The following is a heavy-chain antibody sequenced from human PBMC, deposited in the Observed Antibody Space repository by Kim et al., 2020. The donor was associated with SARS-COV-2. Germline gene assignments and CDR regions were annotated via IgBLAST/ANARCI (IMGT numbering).Heavy chain of an antibody. J-gene: IGHJ4*02. D-gene: IGHD6-19*01. CDR2: ISYDGSNK. CDR3: AKDFDEYSSGRWGGFDY. CDR1: GFTFSSYG. V-gene: IGHV3-30*18. Sequence: GGSLRLSCAASGFTFSSYGMHWVRQAPGKGLEWVAVISYDGSNKYYADSVKGRFTISRDNSKNTLYLQMNSLRAEDTAVYYCAKDFDEYSSGRWGGFDYWGQGTLVTVSS.